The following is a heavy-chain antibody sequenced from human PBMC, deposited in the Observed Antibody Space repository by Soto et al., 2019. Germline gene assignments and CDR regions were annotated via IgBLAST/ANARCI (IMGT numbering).Heavy chain of an antibody. CDR2: MSGSGGST. J-gene: IGHJ5*02. CDR1: GFTFRRYA. V-gene: IGHV3-23*01. CDR3: ARDLWSAYYYGSGSFP. Sequence: GGSLSRACAASGFTFRRYAMSWVRQAPGKGLEWVSAMSGSGGSTYYADSVKGRFTISRDNAKNSPYLQMTSLRAPPTAVYYCARDLWSAYYYGSGSFPWGQGTLVTVSS. D-gene: IGHD3-10*01.